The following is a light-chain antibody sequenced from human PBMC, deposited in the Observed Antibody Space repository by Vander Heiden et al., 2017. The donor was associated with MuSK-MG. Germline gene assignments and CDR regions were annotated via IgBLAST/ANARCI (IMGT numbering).Light chain of an antibody. J-gene: IGKJ4*01. CDR1: QSVSIY. Sequence: EVVLTQSPATLSLSPGERATLSCRASQSVSIYLAWYQHKPGQVPRLLIYDASNRVSGIPARFSGSGYGTDFTLTISSREPEDFAVYYCQQRSNWPPLTFGGGTKVEI. CDR3: QQRSNWPPLT. CDR2: DAS. V-gene: IGKV3-11*01.